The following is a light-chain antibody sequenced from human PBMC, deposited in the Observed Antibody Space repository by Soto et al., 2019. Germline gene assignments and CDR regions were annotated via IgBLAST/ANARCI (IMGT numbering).Light chain of an antibody. Sequence: EIVMTQSPATLSVSPRERATLSCRASQSVSNNLAWYQQKPGQAPRLLIYGASTRATGIPARFSGSGSGTEFTLTISSLQSEDFAVYYCQQYNNWVFTFGPGTKVDIK. J-gene: IGKJ3*01. CDR2: GAS. CDR1: QSVSNN. V-gene: IGKV3-15*01. CDR3: QQYNNWVFT.